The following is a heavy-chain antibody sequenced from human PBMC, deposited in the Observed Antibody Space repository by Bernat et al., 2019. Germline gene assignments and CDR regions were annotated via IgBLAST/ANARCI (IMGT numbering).Heavy chain of an antibody. D-gene: IGHD2-21*01. CDR1: GFPFTSVE. Sequence: GGSGGGVGRPGGSLRLSCVASGFPFTSVEMNWVRQCPGKGLEWISYIDGGSKNIHYADSVKGRFTISRDNSKNSLYLQMNSLGVEDTALYCCSGGGLRYFDYWGRGALVTVSS. J-gene: IGHJ4*02. CDR3: SGGGLRYFDY. CDR2: IDGGSKNI. V-gene: IGHV3-48*03.